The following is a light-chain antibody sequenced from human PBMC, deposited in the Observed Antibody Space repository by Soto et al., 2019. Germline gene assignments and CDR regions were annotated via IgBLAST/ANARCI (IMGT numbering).Light chain of an antibody. Sequence: QSVLTQPASVSGSPGQSITISCTGTSSDVGSYNYVSWYQHHPDKAPKLMIYDVSNRPSGVSNRFSGSKSGNTAFLTISGLQADDEADYFCCSYTSTGTYVFGTGTKVTVL. CDR1: SSDVGSYNY. CDR3: CSYTSTGTYV. V-gene: IGLV2-14*03. CDR2: DVS. J-gene: IGLJ1*01.